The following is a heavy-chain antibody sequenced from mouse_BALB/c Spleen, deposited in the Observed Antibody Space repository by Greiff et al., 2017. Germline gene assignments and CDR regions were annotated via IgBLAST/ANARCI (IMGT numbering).Heavy chain of an antibody. D-gene: IGHD2-14*01. J-gene: IGHJ3*01. CDR1: GYTFTSYV. Sequence: EVQLQQSGPELVKPGASVKMSCKASGYTFTSYVMHWVKQKPGQGLEWIGYINPYNDGTKYNEKFKGKATLTSDKSSSTAYMELSSLTSEDSAVYYCARETTYYRYDGFAYWGQGTLVTVS. CDR3: ARETTYYRYDGFAY. CDR2: INPYNDGT. V-gene: IGHV1-14*01.